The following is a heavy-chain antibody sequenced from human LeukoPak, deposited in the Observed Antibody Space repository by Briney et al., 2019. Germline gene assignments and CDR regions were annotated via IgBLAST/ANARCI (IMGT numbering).Heavy chain of an antibody. CDR3: ARGPQRGAAANYYGMDV. Sequence: PGGSLRPSCAVSGFTLSSYWMHWVRQAPGKGLVWVSRINSDGSSTSYADSVKGRFTISRDNAKSTLYLQMNSLRAEDTAVYYCARGPQRGAAANYYGMDVWGQGTTVTVSS. CDR1: GFTLSSYW. J-gene: IGHJ6*02. CDR2: INSDGSST. V-gene: IGHV3-74*01. D-gene: IGHD2-2*01.